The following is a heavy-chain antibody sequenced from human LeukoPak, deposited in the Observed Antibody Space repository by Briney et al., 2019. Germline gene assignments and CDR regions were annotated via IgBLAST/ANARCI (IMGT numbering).Heavy chain of an antibody. J-gene: IGHJ5*02. Sequence: ELMGCISAYNCKTNYAQKLQGRVTMTTDTSTRTAYMELRRLRSDDTAVYYCARDGENWFDHWGQGTPVTVSS. CDR3: ARDGENWFDH. V-gene: IGHV1-18*01. D-gene: IGHD3-10*01. CDR2: ISAYNCKT.